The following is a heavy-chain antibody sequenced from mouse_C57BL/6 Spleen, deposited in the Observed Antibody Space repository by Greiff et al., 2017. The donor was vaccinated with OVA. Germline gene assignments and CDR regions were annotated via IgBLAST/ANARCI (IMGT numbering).Heavy chain of an antibody. V-gene: IGHV5-9*01. J-gene: IGHJ2*01. CDR3: ARRVTSYYFDY. CDR2: ISGGGGNP. CDR1: GFTFSSYT. Sequence: EVQVVESGGGLVKPGGSLKLSCAASGFTFSSYTMSWVRQTPEKRLEWVATISGGGGNPYYPDSVKGRFTISRDNAKNTLYLQMSSLRSEDTALYYCARRVTSYYFDYWGQGTTLTVSS. D-gene: IGHD2-2*01.